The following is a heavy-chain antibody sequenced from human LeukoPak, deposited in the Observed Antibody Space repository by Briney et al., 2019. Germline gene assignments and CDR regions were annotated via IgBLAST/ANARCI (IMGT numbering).Heavy chain of an antibody. CDR3: AKFYYGSGSPEYYFDY. CDR2: IWFDGTTK. CDR1: GFTFSSYA. D-gene: IGHD3-10*01. Sequence: GGSLRLSCEASGFTFSSYAMHWVRQAPGKGLEWVAVIWFDGTTKFYGDSVTGRFTISRDNSKNTLYLQMNSLRAEDTAVYYCAKFYYGSGSPEYYFDYWGQGTLVTVSS. J-gene: IGHJ4*02. V-gene: IGHV3-33*06.